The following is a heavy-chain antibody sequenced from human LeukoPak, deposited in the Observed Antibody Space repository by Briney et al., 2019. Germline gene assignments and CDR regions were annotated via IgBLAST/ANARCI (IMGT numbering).Heavy chain of an antibody. D-gene: IGHD1-26*01. Sequence: PGGSLRLSCAASGFTFSSYAMSWVRQAPGKGLEWVSAISGSGGSTYYADSVKGRFTISRDNSKNTLYLQMNSLRAEDTAVYYCAKPRIVGATLDAREGLDYWGQGTLVTVSS. CDR2: ISGSGGST. CDR1: GFTFSSYA. J-gene: IGHJ4*02. V-gene: IGHV3-23*01. CDR3: AKPRIVGATLDAREGLDY.